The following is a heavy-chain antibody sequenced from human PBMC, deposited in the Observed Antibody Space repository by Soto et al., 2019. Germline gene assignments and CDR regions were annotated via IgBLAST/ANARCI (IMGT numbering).Heavy chain of an antibody. Sequence: EVQLVETGGGLIQPGGSLRLSCAASGFTVSSNYMSWVRQAPGKGLEWVSVIYSGGSTYYADSVKGRFTISRDNSKNTLYIQMNSLRAEDTAVDYCARDKVTTGYYYGMDVWGQGTTVTVSS. CDR2: IYSGGST. CDR3: ARDKVTTGYYYGMDV. D-gene: IGHD4-4*01. CDR1: GFTVSSNY. J-gene: IGHJ6*02. V-gene: IGHV3-53*02.